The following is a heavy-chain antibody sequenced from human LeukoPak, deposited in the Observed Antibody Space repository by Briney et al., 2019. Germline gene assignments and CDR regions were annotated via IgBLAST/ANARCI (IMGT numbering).Heavy chain of an antibody. V-gene: IGHV3-21*01. CDR1: GFTLSSYS. J-gene: IGHJ4*02. Sequence: GGSLRLSCAASGFTLSSYSMNWVRQAPGKGLEWVSYISSGSTHIYYADSVKGPFTMSRDNARNSLYLQMNSLRDEDTAIYYCARSEHSSSSFDYWGQGTLVTVSS. D-gene: IGHD6-6*01. CDR3: ARSEHSSSSFDY. CDR2: ISSGSTHI.